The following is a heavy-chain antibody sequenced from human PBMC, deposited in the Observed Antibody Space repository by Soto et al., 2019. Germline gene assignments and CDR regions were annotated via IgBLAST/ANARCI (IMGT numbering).Heavy chain of an antibody. V-gene: IGHV4-30-2*01. D-gene: IGHD3-22*01. CDR1: GGSISSGCYS. Sequence: TLSLTCAVSGGSISSGCYSWSWIRQPPGKGLEWIGYIYHSGSTYYNPSLKSRVTISVDRSKNQFSLKLSSVTAADTAVYYCARDLVNYYDSSGFDPWGQGTLVTVSS. CDR2: IYHSGST. CDR3: ARDLVNYYDSSGFDP. J-gene: IGHJ5*02.